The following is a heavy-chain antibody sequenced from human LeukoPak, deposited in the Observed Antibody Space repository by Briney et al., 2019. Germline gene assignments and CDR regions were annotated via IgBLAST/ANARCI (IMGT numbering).Heavy chain of an antibody. J-gene: IGHJ4*02. Sequence: GGSLRLSCAASGFTFSSYAMSWVRQAPGKGLEWVSAISGSGGSTYSADSVKGRFTISRDNSKNTLYLQMNSLRAEDTAVYYCARARGITMTSFYYFDYWGQGTLVTVSS. CDR3: ARARGITMTSFYYFDY. D-gene: IGHD3-22*01. CDR1: GFTFSSYA. V-gene: IGHV3-23*01. CDR2: ISGSGGST.